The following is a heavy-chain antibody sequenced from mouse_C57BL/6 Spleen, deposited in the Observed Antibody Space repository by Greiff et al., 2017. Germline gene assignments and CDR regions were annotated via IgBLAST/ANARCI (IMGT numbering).Heavy chain of an antibody. CDR3: ARADSSGYEMDY. V-gene: IGHV1-55*01. CDR1: GYTFTSYW. D-gene: IGHD3-2*02. Sequence: QVQLQQPGAELVKPGASVKMSCKASGYTFTSYWITWVKQRPGQGLEWIGDIYPGSGSTNYNEKFKGKATFTADTSSNTAYMQLSSLTTEDSAIYYCARADSSGYEMDYWGQGTSVTVSS. CDR2: IYPGSGST. J-gene: IGHJ4*01.